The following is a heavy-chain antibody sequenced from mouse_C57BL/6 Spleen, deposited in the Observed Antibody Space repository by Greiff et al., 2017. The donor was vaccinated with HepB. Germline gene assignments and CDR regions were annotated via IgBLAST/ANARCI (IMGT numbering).Heavy chain of an antibody. D-gene: IGHD1-1*02. Sequence: EVQLVESGPGLVKPSQSLSLSCSVTGYSITSGYYWNWIRQFPGNKMEWMGYISYDGSNNYNPSLKNRVSITRDTSKNQFFLKLNSVTTEDTATYYCARGGYWYFDVWGTGTTVTVAS. J-gene: IGHJ1*03. CDR2: ISYDGSN. CDR3: ARGGYWYFDV. V-gene: IGHV3-6*01. CDR1: GYSITSGYY.